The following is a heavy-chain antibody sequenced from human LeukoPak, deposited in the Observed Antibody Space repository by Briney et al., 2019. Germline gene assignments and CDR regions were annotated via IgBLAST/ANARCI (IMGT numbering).Heavy chain of an antibody. Sequence: PQTLSLTCAVPGGAISSGGYSWSWIRQPPGKGLEWIGYIYHSGSTYYNPSLKSRVTISVDRSKNQFSLKLSSVTAADTAVYYCARAEDLGAFDIWGQGTMVTVSS. V-gene: IGHV4-30-2*01. CDR3: ARAEDLGAFDI. CDR1: GGAISSGGYS. D-gene: IGHD2-15*01. J-gene: IGHJ3*02. CDR2: IYHSGST.